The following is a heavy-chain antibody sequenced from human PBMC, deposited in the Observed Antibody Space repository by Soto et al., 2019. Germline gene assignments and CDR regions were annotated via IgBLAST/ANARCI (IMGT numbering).Heavy chain of an antibody. CDR1: GGTFSSYA. J-gene: IGHJ6*02. CDR2: IIPIFGTA. CDR3: ARDGNPVVVPAANLPSLDV. D-gene: IGHD2-2*01. Sequence: QVQLVQSGAEVKKPGSSVNVSCKASGGTFSSYAISWVRQAPGQGLEWMGGIIPIFGTANYAQKFQGRDTITADESTSTAYMELSSLRSEDTAVYYCARDGNPVVVPAANLPSLDVWGQGTTVTVSS. V-gene: IGHV1-69*01.